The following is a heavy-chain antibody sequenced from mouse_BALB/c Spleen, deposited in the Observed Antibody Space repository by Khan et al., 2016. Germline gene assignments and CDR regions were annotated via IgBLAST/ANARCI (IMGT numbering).Heavy chain of an antibody. CDR1: GYTFTDYY. J-gene: IGHJ4*01. Sequence: QVQLQQSGTELPRPGASVKLSCKASGYTFTDYYLHWVKQRTGQGLEWIGEIFPGSGSTYYNEKFKGKASLTADTSSSTAYMQLSSMTSEDSAVYFCARSYDGYFAMDYWGQGASVTVSS. CDR2: IFPGSGST. V-gene: IGHV1-77*01. D-gene: IGHD2-3*01. CDR3: ARSYDGYFAMDY.